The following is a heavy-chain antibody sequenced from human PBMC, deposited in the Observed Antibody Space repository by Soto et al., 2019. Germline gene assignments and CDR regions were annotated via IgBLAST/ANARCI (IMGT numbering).Heavy chain of an antibody. CDR1: GFTFSSYA. CDR3: ATRRGAGGHFDY. CDR2: VSIGGST. Sequence: GGSLRLSCAASGFTFSSYAMGWVRQGPGKGLEWVAVVSIGGSTHYADSVRGRFTISRDNSKNTLSLQMNSLTAEDTAVYFCATRRGAGGHFDYWGQGALVTVSS. D-gene: IGHD2-15*01. V-gene: IGHV3-23*01. J-gene: IGHJ4*02.